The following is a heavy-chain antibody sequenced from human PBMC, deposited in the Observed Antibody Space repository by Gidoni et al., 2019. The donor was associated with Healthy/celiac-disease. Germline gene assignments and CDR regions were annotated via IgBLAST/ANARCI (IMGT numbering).Heavy chain of an antibody. D-gene: IGHD2-21*02. V-gene: IGHV3-21*01. CDR1: GFTFSSYS. Sequence: EVQLVEYGGGLVKPGGSLRLSCSASGFTFSSYSMNWVRQAPGKGLEWVSSISSSSSYIYYADSVKGRFTISRDNAKNSLYLQMNSLRAEDTAVYYCARPIKYCGGDCYLDYWGQGTLVTVSS. CDR3: ARPIKYCGGDCYLDY. CDR2: ISSSSSYI. J-gene: IGHJ4*02.